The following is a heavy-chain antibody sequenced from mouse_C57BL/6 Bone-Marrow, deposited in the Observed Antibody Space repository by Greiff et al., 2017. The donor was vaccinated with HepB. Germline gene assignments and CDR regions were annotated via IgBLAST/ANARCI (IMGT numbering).Heavy chain of an antibody. CDR1: GYTFTSYW. J-gene: IGHJ3*01. CDR3: ARGCYDGYYRSWFAY. Sequence: QVQLQQPGAELVKPGASVKMSCKASGYTFTSYWITWVKQRPGQGLEWIGDIYPGSGSTNYNEKFKSKATLTVDTSSSTAYMQLSSLTSEDSAVYYFARGCYDGYYRSWFAYWGQGTLVTVSA. D-gene: IGHD2-3*01. V-gene: IGHV1-55*01. CDR2: IYPGSGST.